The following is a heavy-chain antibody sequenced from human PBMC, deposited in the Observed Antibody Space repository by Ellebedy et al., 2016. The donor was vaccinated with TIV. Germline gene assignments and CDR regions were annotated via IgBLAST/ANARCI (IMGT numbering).Heavy chain of an antibody. CDR3: ARVHLFGWNDKGLDP. V-gene: IGHV1-2*02. CDR1: GYTFTGYY. Sequence: ASVTVSCKASGYTFTGYYMHWVRQAPGQGLEWMGWINPNSGGTNYAQKFQGRVTMTRDTSISTAYMELSRLRSDDTAVYYCARVHLFGWNDKGLDPWGQGTLVTVSS. CDR2: INPNSGGT. J-gene: IGHJ5*02. D-gene: IGHD1-1*01.